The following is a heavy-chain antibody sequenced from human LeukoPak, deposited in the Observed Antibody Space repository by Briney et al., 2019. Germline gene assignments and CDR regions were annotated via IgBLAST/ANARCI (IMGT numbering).Heavy chain of an antibody. Sequence: SETLSLTCAVSGGSISSYYWSWIRQPPGKGLEWIGYIYYSGSTNYNPSLKSRVTISVDTSKNQFSLKLSSVTAADTAVYYCARSIAAAATNWGQGTLVTVSS. CDR2: IYYSGST. J-gene: IGHJ4*02. D-gene: IGHD6-13*01. V-gene: IGHV4-59*01. CDR1: GGSISSYY. CDR3: ARSIAAAATN.